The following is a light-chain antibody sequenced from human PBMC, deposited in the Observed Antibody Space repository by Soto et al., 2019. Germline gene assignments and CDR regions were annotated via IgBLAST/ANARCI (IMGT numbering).Light chain of an antibody. J-gene: IGKJ4*01. CDR1: QMVSSY. V-gene: IGKV3-11*01. Sequence: EIVLTQAAATRSLWPGERATLSGSASQMVSSYLAWYQQKPGQAPRLLIYDASNRATGIPARFSGSGSGTDFTLTISSLAPEDFAVYYCQQRSNWPRELTFGGGTKVDIK. CDR2: DAS. CDR3: QQRSNWPRELT.